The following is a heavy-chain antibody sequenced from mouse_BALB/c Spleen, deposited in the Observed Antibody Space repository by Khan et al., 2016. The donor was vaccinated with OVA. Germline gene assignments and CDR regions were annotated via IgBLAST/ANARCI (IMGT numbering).Heavy chain of an antibody. J-gene: IGHJ4*01. V-gene: IGHV1S135*01. CDR3: ARRTLDY. Sequence: VQLKASGPELMKPGASVKISCKASAYSFTSYYMHWVKQSHGKSLEWIGCIDPFNGGTTYNQKFKGKATLTVDKSSSTAYMHLSTLTSEDSAVYYCARRTLDYWGQGTSVTVSS. CDR1: AYSFTSYY. CDR2: IDPFNGGT.